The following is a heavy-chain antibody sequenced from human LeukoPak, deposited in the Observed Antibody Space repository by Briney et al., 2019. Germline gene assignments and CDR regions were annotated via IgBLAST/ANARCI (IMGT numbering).Heavy chain of an antibody. J-gene: IGHJ4*02. CDR3: ARGYCSSTSCYRYYFDY. CDR1: GGTFSSYA. CDR2: IIPIFGTA. D-gene: IGHD2-2*02. Sequence: SVKVSCKASGGTFSSYAISWVRQAPGQGLEWMRGIIPIFGTANYAQKFQGRVTITADKSTSTAYMELSSLRSEDTAVYYCARGYCSSTSCYRYYFDYWGQGTLVTVSS. V-gene: IGHV1-69*06.